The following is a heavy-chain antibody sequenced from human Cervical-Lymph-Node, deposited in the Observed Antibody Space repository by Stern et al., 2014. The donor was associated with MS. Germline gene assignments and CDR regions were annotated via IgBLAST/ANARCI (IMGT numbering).Heavy chain of an antibody. CDR1: GYSFTIYY. CDR2: IYPYDSDT. V-gene: IGHV5-51*01. J-gene: IGHJ4*02. CDR3: ARHVQGFDY. Sequence: EVQLVESGAEAKKPGESLKISCKLSGYSFTIYYIAWVRQMPGKGLEWMGVIYPYDSDTTYNPSFQGQVTISADKSITTANLQWSSLRASDSAMYYCARHVQGFDYWGQGTLVTVSS.